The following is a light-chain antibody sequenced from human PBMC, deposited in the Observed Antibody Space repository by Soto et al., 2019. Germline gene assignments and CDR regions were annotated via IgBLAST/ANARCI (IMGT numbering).Light chain of an antibody. CDR3: CSYAGTYTWV. V-gene: IGLV2-23*02. CDR2: EVI. CDR1: STDVGSYNL. J-gene: IGLJ3*02. Sequence: QSALTQPACVSGSPGQSITISCTGTSTDVGSYNLVSWYQQHPGKAPKLMIFEVIKRPSGVSNRFSGSKSGNTASLTISGLQAEDEADYYCCSYAGTYTWVFGGGTKLTVL.